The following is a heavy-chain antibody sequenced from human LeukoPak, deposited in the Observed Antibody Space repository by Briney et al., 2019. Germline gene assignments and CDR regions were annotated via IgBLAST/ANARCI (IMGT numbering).Heavy chain of an antibody. Sequence: SSETLSLTCTVSGGSISSGDYYWSWIRQPPGKGLEWIGYIYYSGSTYYNPSLKSRVTISVDTSKNQFSLKLSSVIAADTAVYYCARDSKYCSSTSCFAAFDIWGQGTMVTVSS. CDR1: GGSISSGDYY. J-gene: IGHJ3*02. V-gene: IGHV4-30-4*08. CDR2: IYYSGST. D-gene: IGHD2-2*01. CDR3: ARDSKYCSSTSCFAAFDI.